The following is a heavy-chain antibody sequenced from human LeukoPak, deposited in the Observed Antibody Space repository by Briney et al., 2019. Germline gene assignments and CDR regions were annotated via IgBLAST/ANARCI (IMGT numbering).Heavy chain of an antibody. Sequence: SETLSLTCTVSGDSISGYYWSWIRQPPGKGLEWIAFIHSSGTTNYNPSLKSRVSISVDTSNNQFSLNVSSVTAADTAVYYCASGGASSKWFDPWGQGTLVTVSS. D-gene: IGHD3-10*01. CDR2: IHSSGTT. CDR3: ASGGASSKWFDP. J-gene: IGHJ5*02. CDR1: GDSISGYY. V-gene: IGHV4-59*01.